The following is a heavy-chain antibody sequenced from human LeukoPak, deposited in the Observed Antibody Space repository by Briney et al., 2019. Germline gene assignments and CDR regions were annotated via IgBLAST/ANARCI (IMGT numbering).Heavy chain of an antibody. CDR1: GYTFTSYD. CDR3: ARGFEDSSGYYYFDY. CDR2: MNPNSGHT. V-gene: IGHV1-8*01. Sequence: ASVKVSCKASGYTFTSYDINWVRQATGQGLEWMGWMNPNSGHTGYAQKFQGRVTMSRNTSISTAYMELSSLRSEDTAVYYCARGFEDSSGYYYFDYWGQGTLVTVSS. D-gene: IGHD3-22*01. J-gene: IGHJ4*02.